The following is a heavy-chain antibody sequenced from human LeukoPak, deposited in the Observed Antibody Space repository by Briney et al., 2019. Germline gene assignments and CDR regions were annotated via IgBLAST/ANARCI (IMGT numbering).Heavy chain of an antibody. J-gene: IGHJ5*02. CDR1: GVSISSSSYY. Sequence: SETLSLTCTVSGVSISSSSYYWGWIRQPPGKGLEWIGSIYYSGSTNYNPSLKSRVTMSVDTSKNQFSLKLSSVTAADTAVYYCARAYCGGDCSKANWFDPWGQGTLVTVSS. CDR3: ARAYCGGDCSKANWFDP. CDR2: IYYSGST. V-gene: IGHV4-39*07. D-gene: IGHD2-21*02.